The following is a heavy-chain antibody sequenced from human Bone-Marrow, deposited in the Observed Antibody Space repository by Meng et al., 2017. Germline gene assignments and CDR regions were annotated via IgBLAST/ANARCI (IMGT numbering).Heavy chain of an antibody. D-gene: IGHD6-13*01. J-gene: IGHJ4*02. V-gene: IGHV3-64*01. Sequence: GESLKISCAASGFTFDDYGMSWVRQAPGKGLEYVSGISSYGDTTYYGTSVKGRFTISRDDSKNTLYLQMGNVRGEDMAVYYCASGYRSSWSYFDYWGPGALVTVSS. CDR3: ASGYRSSWSYFDY. CDR2: ISSYGDTT. CDR1: GFTFDDYG.